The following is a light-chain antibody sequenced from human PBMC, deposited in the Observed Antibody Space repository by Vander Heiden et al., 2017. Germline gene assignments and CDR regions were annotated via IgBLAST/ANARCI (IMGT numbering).Light chain of an antibody. Sequence: QSALTPPASVSGSPGQSITIPCTGTSSDVGAYNYVSWYQQHPGKAPKLIIYDVTNRPSGVSNRFSGSKSGNTASLTTSGLQAEDEADYYCSSYTSSNTLVFGTGTKVTVL. CDR3: SSYTSSNTLV. J-gene: IGLJ1*01. CDR1: SSDVGAYNY. CDR2: DVT. V-gene: IGLV2-14*03.